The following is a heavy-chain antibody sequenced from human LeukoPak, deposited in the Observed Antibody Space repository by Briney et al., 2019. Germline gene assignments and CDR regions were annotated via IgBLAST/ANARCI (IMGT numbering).Heavy chain of an antibody. CDR1: GFTFSSYS. D-gene: IGHD3-22*01. J-gene: IGHJ4*02. CDR2: IRYDGSNK. Sequence: GGSLRLSCAASGFTFSSYSMNWVRQAPGKGLEWVAFIRYDGSNKYYADSVKGRFTISRDNSKNTLYLQMNSLRAEDTTVYYCASDSSGYYYFDYWGQGTLVTVSS. CDR3: ASDSSGYYYFDY. V-gene: IGHV3-30*02.